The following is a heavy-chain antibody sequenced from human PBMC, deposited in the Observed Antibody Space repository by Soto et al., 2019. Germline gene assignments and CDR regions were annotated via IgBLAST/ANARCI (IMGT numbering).Heavy chain of an antibody. Sequence: QVQLVQSGAEVKKPGSSVKVSCKASGGTFSSYAISWVRQAPGQGLEWMGGIIPIFGTANYAQKFQGRVTITADESTSTAYMELSRLRSEDTAVYYCAGSYDSSGYYPKYDAFDIWGQGTMVTVSS. CDR1: GGTFSSYA. J-gene: IGHJ3*02. CDR2: IIPIFGTA. D-gene: IGHD3-22*01. CDR3: AGSYDSSGYYPKYDAFDI. V-gene: IGHV1-69*01.